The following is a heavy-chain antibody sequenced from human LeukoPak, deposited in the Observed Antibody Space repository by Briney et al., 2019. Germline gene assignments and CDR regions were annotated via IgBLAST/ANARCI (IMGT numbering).Heavy chain of an antibody. CDR3: AGSHTAMVRFDY. Sequence: PSETLSLTCTVSGGSISSSSYYWGWIRQPPGKGLEWIGSIYYSGSTYYNPSLKSRVTISVDTSKNQFSLKLSSVTAADTAVYYCAGSHTAMVRFDYWGQGTLVTVSS. V-gene: IGHV4-39*01. CDR2: IYYSGST. D-gene: IGHD5-18*01. J-gene: IGHJ4*02. CDR1: GGSISSSSYY.